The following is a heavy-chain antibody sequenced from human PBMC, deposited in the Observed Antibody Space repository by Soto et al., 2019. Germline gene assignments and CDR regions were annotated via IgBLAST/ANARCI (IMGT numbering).Heavy chain of an antibody. CDR1: GFTFSAHY. CDR3: VRDTYTALDY. D-gene: IGHD3-16*01. CDR2: IRNRGQSHIA. J-gene: IGHJ4*02. V-gene: IGHV3-72*01. Sequence: PGGSLRPSCAAPGFTFSAHYMDWVRQAPGKGLEWVGRIRNRGQSHIADYAASVKGRFIMSRDDSENLLHLQMNSLKTEDTAVYYCVRDTYTALDYWGQGTLVTVSS.